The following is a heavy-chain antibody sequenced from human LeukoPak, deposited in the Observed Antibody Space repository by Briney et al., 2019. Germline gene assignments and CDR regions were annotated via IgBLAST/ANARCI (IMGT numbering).Heavy chain of an antibody. CDR1: GGSIGSSSYY. J-gene: IGHJ4*02. CDR3: ARYYYDSSGYYYLDY. CDR2: MYYSGST. D-gene: IGHD3-22*01. Sequence: PSETLSLTCTVSGGSIGSSSYYWGWIRQPPGKGLEWIGSMYYSGSTYYSLSLKSRVTISGDTSKSQFSLKLGSVTAADTAVYYCARYYYDSSGYYYLDYWGQGTLVTVSS. V-gene: IGHV4-39*01.